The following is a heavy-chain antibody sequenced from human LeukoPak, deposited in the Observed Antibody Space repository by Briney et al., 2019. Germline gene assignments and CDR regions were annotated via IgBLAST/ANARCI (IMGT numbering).Heavy chain of an antibody. J-gene: IGHJ4*02. V-gene: IGHV4-39*07. CDR2: IYYSGST. D-gene: IGHD3-10*01. Sequence: SETLSLTCSVSGGSISSRSHYWGWIRQPPGKGLEWLGTIYYSGSTYYNPSLKSRLTISIDTSKNQFSLKLSSVTAADTAVYYCARLQTSLWFGELLLHYNFDYWGQGTLVTVSS. CDR3: ARLQTSLWFGELLLHYNFDY. CDR1: GGSISSRSHY.